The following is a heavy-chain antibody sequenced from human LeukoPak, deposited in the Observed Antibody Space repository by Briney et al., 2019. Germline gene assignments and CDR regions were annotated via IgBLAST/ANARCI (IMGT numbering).Heavy chain of an antibody. Sequence: PGGSLRLSCAASGFTFSHYWMHWVRQAPGKGLVWVSRIYNDGSSTSYADSVKGRFTISRDNAKSTLYLQMNGLRAEDTAVYYCARVRGGSGRSYAADAFDIWGQGTMVTVSS. J-gene: IGHJ3*02. CDR3: ARVRGGSGRSYAADAFDI. CDR2: IYNDGSST. CDR1: GFTFSHYW. D-gene: IGHD1-26*01. V-gene: IGHV3-74*01.